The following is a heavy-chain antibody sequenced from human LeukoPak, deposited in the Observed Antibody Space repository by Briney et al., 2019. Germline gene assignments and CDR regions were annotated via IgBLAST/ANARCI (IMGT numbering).Heavy chain of an antibody. CDR2: IYYSGST. J-gene: IGHJ4*02. Sequence: SSETLSLTCTVSGGSISSGDYYWSWIRQPPGKGLEWIGYIYYSGSTYYNPSLKSRVTISVDTSKNQLSLKLSSVTAADTAVYYCARDRRGQLDYWGQGTLVTVSS. D-gene: IGHD2-2*01. CDR1: GGSISSGDYY. CDR3: ARDRRGQLDY. V-gene: IGHV4-30-4*01.